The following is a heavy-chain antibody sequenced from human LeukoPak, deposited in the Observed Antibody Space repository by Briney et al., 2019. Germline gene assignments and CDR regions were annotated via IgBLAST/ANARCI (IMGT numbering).Heavy chain of an antibody. CDR1: GYTFTSYA. V-gene: IGHV7-4-1*02. J-gene: IGHJ4*02. Sequence: GASVKVSCKASGYTFTSYAMNWVRQAPGQGLEWMGWININTGNPTYAQGFTGRFVFSSDTSVSTAYLQISSLKAEDTAVYYCTTGDPTYYDFWSGPFDYWGQGTLVTVSS. CDR3: TTGDPTYYDFWSGPFDY. CDR2: ININTGNP. D-gene: IGHD3-3*01.